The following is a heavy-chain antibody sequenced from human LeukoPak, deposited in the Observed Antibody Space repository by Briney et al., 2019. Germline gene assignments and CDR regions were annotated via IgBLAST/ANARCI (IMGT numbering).Heavy chain of an antibody. V-gene: IGHV3-48*02. J-gene: IGHJ4*02. Sequence: GSLRLSCAASGFTFSSYSMNWVRQAPGKGLEWVSYNSSSSSTIYYADSVKGRFTISRDNAKNSLYLQMNSLRDEDTAVYYCASTASYYDFWSGYDNFDYWGQGTLVTVSS. CDR2: NSSSSSTI. D-gene: IGHD3-3*01. CDR3: ASTASYYDFWSGYDNFDY. CDR1: GFTFSSYS.